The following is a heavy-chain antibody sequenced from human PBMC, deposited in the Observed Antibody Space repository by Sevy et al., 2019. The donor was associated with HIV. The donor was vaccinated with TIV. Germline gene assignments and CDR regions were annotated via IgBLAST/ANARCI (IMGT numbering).Heavy chain of an antibody. CDR1: GFTFSSYA. CDR3: AKDQTLYYDFWSGYYTGSGYYYYYGMDV. J-gene: IGHJ6*02. V-gene: IGHV3-23*01. Sequence: GGSLRLSCAASGFTFSSYAMSWVRQAPGKGLEWVSAISGSGGSTYYADSVKGRFTISRDNSKNTLYLQMNSLRAEDTAVYYGAKDQTLYYDFWSGYYTGSGYYYYYGMDVWGQGTTVTVSS. CDR2: ISGSGGST. D-gene: IGHD3-3*01.